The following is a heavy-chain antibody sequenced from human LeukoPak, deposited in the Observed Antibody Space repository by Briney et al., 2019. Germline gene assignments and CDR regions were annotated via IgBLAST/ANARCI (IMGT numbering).Heavy chain of an antibody. Sequence: GASVKVSCKASGYSFTSYYMRWVRQAPGQGLEWMGIINPSGGITSYAQKFQGRVTMTRDTSTSTVYMELSSLRSEDTAVYYCARSLIAAAGKTRNYYYYGMDVWGQGTTVTVSS. J-gene: IGHJ6*02. V-gene: IGHV1-46*01. CDR1: GYSFTSYY. CDR3: ARSLIAAAGKTRNYYYYGMDV. CDR2: INPSGGIT. D-gene: IGHD6-13*01.